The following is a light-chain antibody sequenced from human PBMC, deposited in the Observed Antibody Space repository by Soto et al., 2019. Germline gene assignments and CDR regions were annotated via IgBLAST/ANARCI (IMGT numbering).Light chain of an antibody. CDR3: QQLNSYPLT. J-gene: IGKJ4*01. Sequence: DIQLTQSPSFLSASVGDRVTITCRASQDISDYLAWYQQRPGKAPKLLIYAASTLQSGVPSRFSGSGSGTEFTLTISSLQPEDFATYSCQQLNSYPLTFGGRTNV. CDR1: QDISDY. V-gene: IGKV1-9*01. CDR2: AAS.